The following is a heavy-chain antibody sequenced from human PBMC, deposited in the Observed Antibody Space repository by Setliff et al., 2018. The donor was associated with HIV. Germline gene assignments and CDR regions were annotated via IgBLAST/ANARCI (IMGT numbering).Heavy chain of an antibody. CDR2: LNDRGHI. Sequence: SETLSLTCAMYGDSFGDFXXNWIRQAPGKGLEWIVELNDRGHINYNPSLKSRVTISQDTSKRQFSLRMTSVTAADTAVYYCAIFFVTSVTTQDHWGQGTLVTVSS. D-gene: IGHD4-17*01. V-gene: IGHV4-34*01. CDR3: AIFFVTSVTTQDH. J-gene: IGHJ4*02. CDR1: GDSFGDFX.